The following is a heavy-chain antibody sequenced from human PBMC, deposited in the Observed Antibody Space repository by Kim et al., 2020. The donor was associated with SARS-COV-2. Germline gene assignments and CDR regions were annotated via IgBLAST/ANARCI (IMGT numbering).Heavy chain of an antibody. V-gene: IGHV3-7*01. Sequence: GGSLRLSCAASGFTFSSYGMTWVRQAPGKGLEWVANIKRDGSEKYYGDSVKGRFTISRDNSKSTLYLQMNSLRAEDTAVYYCGIAGAWCQGILVTLAS. J-gene: IGHJ1*01. CDR1: GFTFSSYG. D-gene: IGHD1-26*01. CDR3: GIAGA. CDR2: IKRDGSEK.